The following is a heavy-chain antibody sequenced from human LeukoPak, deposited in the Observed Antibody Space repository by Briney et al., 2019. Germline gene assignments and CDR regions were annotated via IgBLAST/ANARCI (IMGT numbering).Heavy chain of an antibody. V-gene: IGHV3-11*01. J-gene: IGHJ6*02. D-gene: IGHD2-2*01. CDR3: ATAVEPADGMDV. CDR2: ISSSGSTI. CDR1: GFTFSDYY. Sequence: GGSLRLSCAASGFTFSDYYMSWIRQAPGNGLEWVSYISSSGSTIYYADSVKGRFTISRDNAKSSLYLQMNSLRAEDTAVYYCATAVEPADGMDVWGQGTTVTVSS.